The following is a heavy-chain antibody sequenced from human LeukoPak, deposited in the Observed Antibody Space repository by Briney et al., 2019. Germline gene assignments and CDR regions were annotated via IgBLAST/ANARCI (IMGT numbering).Heavy chain of an antibody. Sequence: QPGGSLRLSCAASGFTVSSNYMSWVRQVPGKGREGGSVIYRGGSTHYADSVKGRFTISRDNSKNTLYLQMNSLRGEDPAVYYCAKNSGGSCYSPPDYWGQGTLVTVSS. D-gene: IGHD2-15*01. V-gene: IGHV3-53*01. J-gene: IGHJ4*02. CDR3: AKNSGGSCYSPPDY. CDR1: GFTVSSNY. CDR2: IYRGGST.